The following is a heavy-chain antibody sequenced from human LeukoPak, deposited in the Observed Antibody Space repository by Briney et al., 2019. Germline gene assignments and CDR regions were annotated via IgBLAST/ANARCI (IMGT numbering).Heavy chain of an antibody. D-gene: IGHD3-22*01. Sequence: ASVKVSCKASGYTFNSYAIHWVRQAPGQGLKWMGWINPATSDTKYSQKFQGRVTVTSDTSASTAYMELSSLRSEDTAVYYCARGSWGSSGYYGFTSPPNKPHPDYWGQGTLVTVSS. V-gene: IGHV1-3*01. CDR3: ARGSWGSSGYYGFTSPPNKPHPDY. CDR1: GYTFNSYA. CDR2: INPATSDT. J-gene: IGHJ4*02.